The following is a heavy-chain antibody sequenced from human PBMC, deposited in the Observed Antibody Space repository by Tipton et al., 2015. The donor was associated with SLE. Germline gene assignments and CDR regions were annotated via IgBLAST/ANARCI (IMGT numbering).Heavy chain of an antibody. D-gene: IGHD6-13*01. J-gene: IGHJ4*02. V-gene: IGHV4-59*11. CDR3: ARDRSIAAAGNYFDY. CDR2: FYYSGST. CDR1: GGSISSHY. Sequence: TLSLTCTVSGGSISSHYWSWIRQSPGKGLEWIGYFYYSGSTKYNPSLKSRVTISVDTSKNQFSLKLSSVTAADTAAYYCARDRSIAAAGNYFDYWGQGTLVTVSS.